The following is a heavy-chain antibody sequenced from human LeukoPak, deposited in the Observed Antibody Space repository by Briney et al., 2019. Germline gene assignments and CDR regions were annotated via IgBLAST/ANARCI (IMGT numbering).Heavy chain of an antibody. Sequence: SQTLSLTCTVSGGSISSGGYYWSWIRQPPGKGLEWIGYIYYSGSTNYNPSLKSRVTISVDTSKNQFSLKLSSVTAADTAVYYCARGKKQPEGGAFDIWGQGTMVTVSS. CDR2: IYYSGST. V-gene: IGHV4-61*08. J-gene: IGHJ3*02. CDR3: ARGKKQPEGGAFDI. CDR1: GGSISSGGYY. D-gene: IGHD3-16*01.